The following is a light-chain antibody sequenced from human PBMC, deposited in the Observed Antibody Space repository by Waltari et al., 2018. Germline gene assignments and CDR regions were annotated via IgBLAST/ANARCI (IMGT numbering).Light chain of an antibody. Sequence: EIVLTQSPATLSLSPGERATLSCMASQRVSSYLAWYQQKPGQAPRLLIYDASKRAPGIPARFSGSGSGTDVALTISSLEPEDFAVYYCQQRSNWPGTFGQGTKVEIK. CDR2: DAS. CDR1: QRVSSY. V-gene: IGKV3-11*01. J-gene: IGKJ1*01. CDR3: QQRSNWPGT.